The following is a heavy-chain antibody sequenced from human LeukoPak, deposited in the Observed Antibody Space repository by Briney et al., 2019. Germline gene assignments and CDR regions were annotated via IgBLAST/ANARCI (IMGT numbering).Heavy chain of an antibody. Sequence: SGKVSCKASGYIFTSYSISWVRQAPGQGLEWMGWISAYNGDTNYVQKFQGRVTMTTDTSTSTAYMELKSLRSDDTAVYYCAREEGAPTAAANIWGLGTKVTVSS. D-gene: IGHD6-13*01. CDR3: AREEGAPTAAANI. CDR1: GYIFTSYS. J-gene: IGHJ3*02. CDR2: ISAYNGDT. V-gene: IGHV1-18*01.